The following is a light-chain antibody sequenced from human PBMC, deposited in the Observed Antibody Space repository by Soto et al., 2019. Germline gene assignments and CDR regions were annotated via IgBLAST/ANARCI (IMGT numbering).Light chain of an antibody. Sequence: ETVLTQSPGTLSLSPGERAPRPCRASQSVSSSYLAWYQQKPGQAPRLLIYDASNRATGIPARFSGSGSGTDFTLTISSLEPEDFAVYYCQQRSNWPPTFGQGTKVDI. CDR2: DAS. V-gene: IGKV3-11*01. CDR1: QSVSSSY. CDR3: QQRSNWPPT. J-gene: IGKJ1*01.